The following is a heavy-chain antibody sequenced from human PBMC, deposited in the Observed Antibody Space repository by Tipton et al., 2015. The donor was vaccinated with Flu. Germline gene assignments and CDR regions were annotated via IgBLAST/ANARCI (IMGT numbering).Heavy chain of an antibody. V-gene: IGHV4-34*01. CDR1: GGSFSGYY. CDR3: ATDGRRGDYYYYGMDV. D-gene: IGHD5-24*01. Sequence: TLSLTCAVYGGSFSGYYWSWIRQPPGKGLEWIGEINHSGSTNYNPSLKSRVTISVDTSKNQFSLKLSSVTAADTAAYYCATDGRRGDYYYYGMDVWGRGTTVTVSS. CDR2: INHSGST. J-gene: IGHJ6*02.